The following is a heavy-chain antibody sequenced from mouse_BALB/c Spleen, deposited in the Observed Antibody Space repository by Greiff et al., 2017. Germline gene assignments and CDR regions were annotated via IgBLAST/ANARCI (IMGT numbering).Heavy chain of an antibody. CDR3: ARRAARGYGDYAMDY. V-gene: IGHV14-3*02. J-gene: IGHJ4*01. CDR2: IDPANGNT. Sequence: VQLQQSGAELVKPGASVKLSCTASGFNIKDTYMHWVKQRPEQGLEWIGRIDPANGNTKYDPKFQGKATITADTSSNTAYLQLSSLTSEDTAVYYCARRAARGYGDYAMDYWGQGTSVTVSS. CDR1: GFNIKDTY. D-gene: IGHD3-1*01.